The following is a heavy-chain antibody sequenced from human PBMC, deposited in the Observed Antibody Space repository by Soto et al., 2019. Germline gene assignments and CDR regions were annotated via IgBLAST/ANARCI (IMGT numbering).Heavy chain of an antibody. V-gene: IGHV1-2*04. J-gene: IGHJ6*02. CDR2: INPNSGGT. CDR1: GYTFTGYY. Sequence: ASVKVSCKASGYTFTGYYMHWVRQAPGQGLEWMGWINPNSGGTNYAQKFQGWVTMTRDTSISTAYMELSRLRSDDTAVYYCARDRGGYGSGSYYNAESDYYYYGMYVWGQGTTVPVSS. D-gene: IGHD3-10*01. CDR3: ARDRGGYGSGSYYNAESDYYYYGMYV.